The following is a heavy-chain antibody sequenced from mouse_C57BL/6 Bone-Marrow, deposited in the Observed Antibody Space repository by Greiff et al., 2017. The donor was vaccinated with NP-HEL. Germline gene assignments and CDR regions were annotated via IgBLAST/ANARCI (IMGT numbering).Heavy chain of an antibody. V-gene: IGHV14-4*01. D-gene: IGHD2-4*01. CDR1: GFNIKDDY. CDR2: IDPENGDT. J-gene: IGHJ3*01. CDR3: TTFDYDPTWFAY. Sequence: DVKLQESGAELVRPGASVKLSCTASGFNIKDDYMHWVKQRPEQGLEWIGWIDPENGDTEYASKFQGKATITADTSSNTAYLQLSSLTSEDTAVYYCTTFDYDPTWFAYWGQGTLVTVSA.